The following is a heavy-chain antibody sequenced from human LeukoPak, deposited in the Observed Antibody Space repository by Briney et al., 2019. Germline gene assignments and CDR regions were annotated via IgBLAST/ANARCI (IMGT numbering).Heavy chain of an antibody. CDR2: IYYSGST. Sequence: PSETLSLTCAVSGGSISSGGYSWSWIRQPPGKGLEWIGYIYYSGSTYYNPSLKSRVTISVDTSKNQFSLKLSSVTAADTAVYYCARGRGYSHDDAFDIWGQGTMVTVSS. V-gene: IGHV4-30-4*07. D-gene: IGHD5-18*01. J-gene: IGHJ3*02. CDR3: ARGRGYSHDDAFDI. CDR1: GGSISSGGYS.